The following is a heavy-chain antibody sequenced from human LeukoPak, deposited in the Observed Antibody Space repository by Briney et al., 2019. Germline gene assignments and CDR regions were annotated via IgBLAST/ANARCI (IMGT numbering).Heavy chain of an antibody. J-gene: IGHJ4*02. Sequence: ASVKVSCKASGYTFTGYYMHWVRQAPRQGLEWMGWVNPNSGGINYAQKFQGRVTMTRDTSISTAYMELSRLRSDDTAVYYCARIPNGYYDSSGYYPFYYWGQGTLVTVST. CDR3: ARIPNGYYDSSGYYPFYY. D-gene: IGHD3-22*01. CDR2: VNPNSGGI. V-gene: IGHV1-2*02. CDR1: GYTFTGYY.